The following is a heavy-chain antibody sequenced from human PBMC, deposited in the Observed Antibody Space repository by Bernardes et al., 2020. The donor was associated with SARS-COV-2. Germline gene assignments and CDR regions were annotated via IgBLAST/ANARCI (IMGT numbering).Heavy chain of an antibody. J-gene: IGHJ6*02. CDR3: ARGNDRGSATFYKVYGMDV. CDR1: GGSISSGGSY. D-gene: IGHD3-10*01. CDR2: LHYSGNT. Sequence: SETLSLTCTVSGGSISSGGSYWGWIRQPPGKGLEWIASLHYSGNTHFNPSLKSRVTISVDTSKNQFSLKLSSVTAADTAVYYCARGNDRGSATFYKVYGMDVWGQGTTVTVSS. V-gene: IGHV4-39*01.